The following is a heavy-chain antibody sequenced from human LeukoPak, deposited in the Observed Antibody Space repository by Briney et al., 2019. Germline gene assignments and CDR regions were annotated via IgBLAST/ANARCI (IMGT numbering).Heavy chain of an antibody. CDR3: AKDRGGERYYDSSGYYSDAFDI. J-gene: IGHJ3*02. D-gene: IGHD3-22*01. V-gene: IGHV3-11*05. CDR2: ISSSSSYT. CDR1: GFTFSDYY. Sequence: KPGGSLRLSCAASGFTFSDYYMSWIRQAPGKGLEWVSYISSSSSYTNYADSVKGRFTISRDNSKNTLYLQMNSLRAEDTAVYYCAKDRGGERYYDSSGYYSDAFDIWGQGTMVTVSS.